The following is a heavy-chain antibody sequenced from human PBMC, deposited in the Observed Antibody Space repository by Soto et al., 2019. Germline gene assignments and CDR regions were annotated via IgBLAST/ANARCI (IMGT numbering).Heavy chain of an antibody. CDR1: GYSFTSYW. J-gene: IGHJ4*02. CDR2: IYPGDSDT. Sequence: GESLKISCKGFGYSFTSYWIGWVREMPGKGLGWVGIIYPGDSDTRYSPSSQGQVTITTDKSISTAYLQWSSLKASDTAMSYCARTMIVSHTPDYWGQGTLVTVSS. CDR3: ARTMIVSHTPDY. V-gene: IGHV5-51*01. D-gene: IGHD3-22*01.